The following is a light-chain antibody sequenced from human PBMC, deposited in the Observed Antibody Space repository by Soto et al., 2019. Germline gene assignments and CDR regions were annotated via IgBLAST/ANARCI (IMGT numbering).Light chain of an antibody. CDR1: QSVSSS. Sequence: EIVMTQSPATLSVSPGDRATLSCRASQSVSSSLAWYQQIPGQAPRLLIYVASTRATGIPARFGGSGSGTEFTRTISMLQSEDFAVYYCQQYNNWPPLTFGGGTKVELK. J-gene: IGKJ4*01. CDR3: QQYNNWPPLT. V-gene: IGKV3-15*01. CDR2: VAS.